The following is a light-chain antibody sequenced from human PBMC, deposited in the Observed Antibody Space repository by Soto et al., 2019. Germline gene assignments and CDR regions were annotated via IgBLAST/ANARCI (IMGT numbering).Light chain of an antibody. V-gene: IGKV2-28*01. CDR3: MQALQTPNT. Sequence: DIVMTQSPLSLPVTPGEPASISCRSSQSLLHSNGYNYLDWYLQKPGQSPQLLIYLGSNRASGVPDRFSGSGSGTDFTLKISRVDAEDVGVYYGMQALQTPNTFGQGTRLEIK. CDR2: LGS. CDR1: QSLLHSNGYNY. J-gene: IGKJ5*01.